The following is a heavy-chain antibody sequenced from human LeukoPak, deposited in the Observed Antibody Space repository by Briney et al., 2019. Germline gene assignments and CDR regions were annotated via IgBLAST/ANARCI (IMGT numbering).Heavy chain of an antibody. CDR2: ISYDGSNK. V-gene: IGHV3-30*04. Sequence: PGRSLRLSCAASGFTFGSYAMHWVRQAPGKGLEWVAVISYDGSNKYYADSVKGRFTISRDNSKNTLYLQMNSLRAEDTAVYYCARERGWYFPCFDYWGQGTLVTVSS. CDR3: ARERGWYFPCFDY. J-gene: IGHJ4*02. CDR1: GFTFGSYA. D-gene: IGHD6-19*01.